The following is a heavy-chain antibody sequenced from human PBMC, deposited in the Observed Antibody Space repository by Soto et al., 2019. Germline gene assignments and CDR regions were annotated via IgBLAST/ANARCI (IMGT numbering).Heavy chain of an antibody. Sequence: QVQLVQSGPEVKNPGASVKVSCKASGYKFTNFGIAWIRQAPGQGLEWMGRISVYNGDTTFAQNFQNRVTLTTDTSTSTAYVELRSLRSDDTAVHYCARAEYYYDSSGYYVLFYLDYWGQGTLVTVSS. J-gene: IGHJ4*02. D-gene: IGHD3-22*01. CDR2: ISVYNGDT. CDR1: GYKFTNFG. V-gene: IGHV1-18*01. CDR3: ARAEYYYDSSGYYVLFYLDY.